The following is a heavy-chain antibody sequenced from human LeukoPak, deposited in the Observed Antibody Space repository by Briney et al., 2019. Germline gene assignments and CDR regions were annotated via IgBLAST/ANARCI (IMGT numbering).Heavy chain of an antibody. D-gene: IGHD3-22*01. CDR1: GFTFSNFW. CDR2: IKPDGSIQ. V-gene: IGHV3-7*01. Sequence: GGSLRLSCTASGFTFSNFWMAWVRQAPGKGLEWVANIKPDGSIQFYGASVKGRFTISRDNAKNSLYLQVNNLRAEDTALYYCATSQDSSGCDWGQGTLVTVSS. J-gene: IGHJ4*02. CDR3: ATSQDSSGCD.